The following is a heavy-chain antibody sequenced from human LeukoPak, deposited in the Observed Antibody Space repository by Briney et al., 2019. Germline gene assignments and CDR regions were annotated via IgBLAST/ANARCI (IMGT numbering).Heavy chain of an antibody. D-gene: IGHD3-3*01. J-gene: IGHJ4*02. V-gene: IGHV3-23*01. Sequence: GGSLRLSCAAPGFTFSSYSMNWVRQAPGKGLEWVSAISGSGGSTYYADSVKGRFTISRDNSKNTLYLQMNSLRAEDTAVYYCAKDITIFGVVIGACDYWGQGTLVTVSS. CDR2: ISGSGGST. CDR1: GFTFSSYS. CDR3: AKDITIFGVVIGACDY.